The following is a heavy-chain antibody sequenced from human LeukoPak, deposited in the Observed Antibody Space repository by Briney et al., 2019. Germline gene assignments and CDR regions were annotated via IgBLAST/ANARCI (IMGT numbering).Heavy chain of an antibody. Sequence: PGGSLRLSCAASGFTFSSYSMNWVRQAPGKGLEWVSSISSSSSYIYYADSVKGRFTISRDNAKNSLHLQMNSLRAEDTAVYYCARAGGSSWSGDAFDIWGQGTMVTVSS. CDR3: ARAGGSSWSGDAFDI. CDR1: GFTFSSYS. D-gene: IGHD6-13*01. CDR2: ISSSSSYI. V-gene: IGHV3-21*01. J-gene: IGHJ3*02.